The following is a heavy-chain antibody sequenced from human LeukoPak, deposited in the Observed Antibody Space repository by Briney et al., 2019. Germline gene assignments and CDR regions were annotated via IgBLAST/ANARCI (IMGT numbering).Heavy chain of an antibody. CDR2: INHSGST. D-gene: IGHD1-7*01. CDR1: GGSFSGYY. V-gene: IGHV4-34*01. J-gene: IGHJ4*02. Sequence: SETLSLTCAVYGGSFSGYYWSWIRQPPGKGLEWIGEINHSGSTNYNPSLKSRVTISVDTSKNQFSLKLSSVNAADTAVYYCAREGNWNYGYYWGQGTLVTVSS. CDR3: AREGNWNYGYY.